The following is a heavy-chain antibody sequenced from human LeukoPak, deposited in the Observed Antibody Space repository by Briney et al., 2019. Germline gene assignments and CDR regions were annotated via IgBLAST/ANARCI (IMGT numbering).Heavy chain of an antibody. CDR1: GDSIIGYY. Sequence: PSETLSLTCSVSGDSIIGYYWGWIRQPPGKGLEWIGNIYYTGNTYYNSSLKSRVTISLDTSKNQFSLKLSSVTAADTAVYYCAREYYYYYYMDVWGKGTTVTISS. V-gene: IGHV4-39*07. CDR2: IYYTGNT. CDR3: AREYYYYYYMDV. J-gene: IGHJ6*03.